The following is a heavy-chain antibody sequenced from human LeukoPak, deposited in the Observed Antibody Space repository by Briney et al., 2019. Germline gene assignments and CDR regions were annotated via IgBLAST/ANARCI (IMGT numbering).Heavy chain of an antibody. CDR2: ISWNSGSI. V-gene: IGHV3-9*01. J-gene: IGHJ4*02. D-gene: IGHD3-16*01. CDR1: GFTFDDYA. CDR3: AKDQSRGYDYVWGSYDY. Sequence: GRSLRLSCAASGFTFDDYAMHWVRQAPGKGLEWVSGISWNSGSIGYADSVKGRFTISRDNAKNTLYLQMNSLRAEDTAVYYCAKDQSRGYDYVWGSYDYWGQGTLVTVSS.